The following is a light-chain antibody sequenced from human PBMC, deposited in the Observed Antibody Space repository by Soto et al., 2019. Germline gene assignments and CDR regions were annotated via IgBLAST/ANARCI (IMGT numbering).Light chain of an antibody. CDR2: GAS. CDR3: QQYNKWPAEIT. J-gene: IGKJ5*01. Sequence: EVVLTQSPGTLSLSPGERATLSCRASQSVRTKLAWYQQKPGQAPRLLIYGASSRATGIPARFSGSGSGTEFTLTISSLQSEDSGVYYCQQYNKWPAEITFGQGTRLGI. CDR1: QSVRTK. V-gene: IGKV3D-15*01.